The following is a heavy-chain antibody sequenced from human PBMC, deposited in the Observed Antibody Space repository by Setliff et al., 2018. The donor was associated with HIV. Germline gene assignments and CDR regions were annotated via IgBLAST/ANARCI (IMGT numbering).Heavy chain of an antibody. J-gene: IGHJ4*02. Sequence: SETLSLTCTVSAGSIRSSTYYWAWIHQPPGKGLEWIGTIYYSGSTYYNPSLKSRATISVDMSKNQFSLRLSSVTAADTAVYYCIIAYSSGWLAPMGFDSWGQGTLVTVSS. CDR3: IIAYSSGWLAPMGFDS. CDR1: AGSIRSSTYY. D-gene: IGHD6-19*01. CDR2: IYYSGST. V-gene: IGHV4-39*01.